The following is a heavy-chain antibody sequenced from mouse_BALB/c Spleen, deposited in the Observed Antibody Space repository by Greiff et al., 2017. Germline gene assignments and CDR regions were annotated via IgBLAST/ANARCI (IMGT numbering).Heavy chain of an antibody. D-gene: IGHD2-3*01. CDR1: GYSITSDYA. CDR2: ISYSGST. Sequence: EVMLVESGPGLVKPSQSLSLTCTVTGYSITSDYAWNWIRQFPGNKLEWMGYISYSGSTSYNPSLKSRISITRDTSKNQFFLQLNSVTTEDTATYYCARWLLLYFDVWGAGTTVTVSS. J-gene: IGHJ1*01. CDR3: ARWLLLYFDV. V-gene: IGHV3-2*02.